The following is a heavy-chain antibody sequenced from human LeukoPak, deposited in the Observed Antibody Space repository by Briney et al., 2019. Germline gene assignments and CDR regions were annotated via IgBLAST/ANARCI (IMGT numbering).Heavy chain of an antibody. Sequence: GGPLRLSCAASGLTFSNAWMSWVGQVPGKGLEWVGRIIRKTDGGTTDYAAPVKGRFTISRDDSKNTLYLQMNSLKTEDTAVYYCTTGRSVDTARSAVFAYWGQGTLVTVSS. J-gene: IGHJ4*02. CDR3: TTGRSVDTARSAVFAY. CDR2: IIRKTDGGTT. CDR1: GLTFSNAW. V-gene: IGHV3-15*01. D-gene: IGHD5-18*01.